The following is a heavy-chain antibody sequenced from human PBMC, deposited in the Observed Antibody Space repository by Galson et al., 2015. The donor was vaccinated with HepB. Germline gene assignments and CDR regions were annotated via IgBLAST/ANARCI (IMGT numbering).Heavy chain of an antibody. CDR2: ISWDGGST. CDR1: GFTFDDYT. J-gene: IGHJ6*02. CDR3: AKGRDYTGSMDV. V-gene: IGHV3-43*01. Sequence: SLRLSCAASGFTFDDYTMHWVRQAPGKGLEWVSLISWDGGSTYYADSVKGRFTISRDNSKNSLYLQMNSLRTEDTALYYCAKGRDYTGSMDVWGQGTTVTVSS. D-gene: IGHD4-11*01.